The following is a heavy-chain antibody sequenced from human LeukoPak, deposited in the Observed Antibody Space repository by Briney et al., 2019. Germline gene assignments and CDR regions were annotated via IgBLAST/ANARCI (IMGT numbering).Heavy chain of an antibody. D-gene: IGHD1-26*01. CDR1: NASITSYY. J-gene: IGHJ4*02. Sequence: SETLSLTCSVSNASITSYYWSWIRQPPGKGLGWIGYIYHTGSTNYSPSLKSRVTMSVDASRNQFSLKLVSVTAADTAVYYCARDRGTTGYYYLDSWGQGILVTVSS. V-gene: IGHV4-59*01. CDR3: ARDRGTTGYYYLDS. CDR2: IYHTGST.